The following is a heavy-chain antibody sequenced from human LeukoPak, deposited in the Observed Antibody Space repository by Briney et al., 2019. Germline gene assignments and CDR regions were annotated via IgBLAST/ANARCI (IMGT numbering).Heavy chain of an antibody. J-gene: IGHJ4*02. CDR1: GYSFASYW. CDR3: ARRKSGGERADY. V-gene: IGHV5-51*07. CDR2: IYPGDSDT. Sequence: GESLKISCQGSGYSFASYWIGWVHQMPGKGLEWMGIIYPGDSDTRYSPSFQGQVTISADKSISTAYLQWSSLRASDTAMYFCARRKSGGERADYWGQGTLVTVSS. D-gene: IGHD2-21*01.